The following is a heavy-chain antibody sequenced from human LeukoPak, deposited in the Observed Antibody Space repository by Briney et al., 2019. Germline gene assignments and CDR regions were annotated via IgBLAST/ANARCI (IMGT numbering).Heavy chain of an antibody. CDR3: ARDGVVGATSIYYFDY. Sequence: TGGSLRLSCAASGFTFSTYAMNWVRQAPGKGLEWVSAINGGGRTYYADSVKGRFTISRDNSKNTLFLQMNSPRAEDTAVYYCARDGVVGATSIYYFDYWGLGTLVTVSS. D-gene: IGHD1-26*01. J-gene: IGHJ4*02. V-gene: IGHV3-23*01. CDR1: GFTFSTYA. CDR2: INGGGRT.